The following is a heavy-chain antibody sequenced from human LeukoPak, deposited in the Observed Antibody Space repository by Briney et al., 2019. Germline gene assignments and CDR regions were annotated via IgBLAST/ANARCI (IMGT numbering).Heavy chain of an antibody. V-gene: IGHV3-33*06. Sequence: GTSLRLSCAASGFTFSNYGMHWVRQAPGKGLEWVAVIWYDGSNKYYADSVKGRFTISRDNSKNTLYLQMNSLRVEDTAVYYCAKERYSGSYSFVYWGQGSLVTVSS. D-gene: IGHD1-26*01. J-gene: IGHJ4*02. CDR3: AKERYSGSYSFVY. CDR2: IWYDGSNK. CDR1: GFTFSNYG.